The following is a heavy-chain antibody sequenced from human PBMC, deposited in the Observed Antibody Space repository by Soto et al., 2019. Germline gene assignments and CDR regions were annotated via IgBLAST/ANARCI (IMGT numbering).Heavy chain of an antibody. CDR2: IGPTGYT. CDR3: VRLSLAANITSLDS. V-gene: IGHV3-11*06. D-gene: IGHD6-25*01. J-gene: IGHJ4*02. Sequence: SLRLSCTSFSQYGMSWVRRPPGKELEWISTIGPTGYTHYADSVVGRFTVSRDNAENSLFLQMNSLRADDTGVYYCVRLSLAANITSLDSWGQGTLVTVSS. CDR1: SQYG.